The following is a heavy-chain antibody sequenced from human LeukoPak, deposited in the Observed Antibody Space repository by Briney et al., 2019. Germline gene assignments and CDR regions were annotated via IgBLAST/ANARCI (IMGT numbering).Heavy chain of an antibody. CDR2: IRYDGSNK. Sequence: GGSLRLSCAASGFTFSSYGMHWVRQAPGKGLEWVAFIRYDGSNKYYADSVKGRSTISRDNSKNTLYLQMNSLRAEDTAVYYCARGRYRNPQYYYGSGRVSLFDPWGQGTLVTVSS. J-gene: IGHJ5*02. V-gene: IGHV3-30*02. D-gene: IGHD3-10*01. CDR1: GFTFSSYG. CDR3: ARGRYRNPQYYYGSGRVSLFDP.